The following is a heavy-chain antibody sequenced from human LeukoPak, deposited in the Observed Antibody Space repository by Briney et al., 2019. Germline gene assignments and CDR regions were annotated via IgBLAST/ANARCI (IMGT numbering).Heavy chain of an antibody. CDR3: AIGDGLGELSSSFNY. CDR2: ISYDGSNK. V-gene: IGHV3-30*04. Sequence: PGGSLRLSCAASTFTFRTFAMHWVRQAPGKGLEWVAVISYDGSNKYYADSVKGRFTISRDSSKNTLYLQMNGLRAEDTAVYYCAIGDGLGELSSSFNYWGQGTLVTVSS. J-gene: IGHJ4*02. D-gene: IGHD3-16*02. CDR1: TFTFRTFA.